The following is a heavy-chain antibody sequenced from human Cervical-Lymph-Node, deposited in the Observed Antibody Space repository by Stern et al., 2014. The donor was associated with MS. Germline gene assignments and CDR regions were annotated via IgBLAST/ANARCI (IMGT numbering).Heavy chain of an antibody. Sequence: VQLVESGPGLVKPSQTLSLTCSISGGSVNSVNYYWTWIRQPPGKGLEWIGYIHNSGISYYNSFLRSCLSISLDTARQQFSLNLTSVSAADAALYFCARSVVTMIVPDSWGQGALVTVSS. D-gene: IGHD2-21*02. J-gene: IGHJ5*01. CDR3: ARSVVTMIVPDS. CDR1: GGSVNSVNYY. V-gene: IGHV4-30-4*01. CDR2: IHNSGIS.